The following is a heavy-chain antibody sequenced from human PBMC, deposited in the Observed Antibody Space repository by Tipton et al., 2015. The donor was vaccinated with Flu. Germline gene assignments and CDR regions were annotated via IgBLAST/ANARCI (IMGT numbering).Heavy chain of an antibody. CDR3: ARGEFLAK. CDR2: INHSGST. J-gene: IGHJ4*02. V-gene: IGHV4-34*01. Sequence: TLSLTCTVSGGSISSYYWSWIRQPPGKGLEWIGEINHSGSTNYNPSLKSRVTISVDTSKNQFSLKLSSVTAADTAVYYCARGEFLAKWGQGTLVTVSS. CDR1: GGSISSYY. D-gene: IGHD2-21*01.